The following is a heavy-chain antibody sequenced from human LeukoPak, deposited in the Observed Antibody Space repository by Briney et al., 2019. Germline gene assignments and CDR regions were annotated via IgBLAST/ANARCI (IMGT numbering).Heavy chain of an antibody. V-gene: IGHV3-53*01. CDR3: ARDVPIYYYGSGSKYYYYYMDV. Sequence: GGSLRLSCAASGFTVSSNYMSWVRQAPGKGLEWVSVIYSGGSTYYADSVKGRFTISRDNSKNTLYLQMNSLRAEDTAVYYCARDVPIYYYGSGSKYYYYYMDVWGKGTTVTISS. CDR1: GFTVSSNY. J-gene: IGHJ6*03. D-gene: IGHD3-10*01. CDR2: IYSGGST.